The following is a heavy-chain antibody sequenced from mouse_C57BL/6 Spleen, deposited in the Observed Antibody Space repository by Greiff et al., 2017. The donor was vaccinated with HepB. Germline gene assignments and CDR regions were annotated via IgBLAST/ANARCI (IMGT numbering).Heavy chain of an antibody. Sequence: VHLVESGPGLVQPSQSLSITCTVSGFSLTSYGVHWVRQSPGKGLEWLGVIWRGGSTDYNAAFMSRLSITKDNSKSQVFFKMNSLQADDTAIYYCAKMGEISALYFDYWGQGTTLTVSS. CDR1: GFSLTSYG. V-gene: IGHV2-5*01. CDR3: AKMGEISALYFDY. J-gene: IGHJ2*01. CDR2: IWRGGST. D-gene: IGHD1-2*01.